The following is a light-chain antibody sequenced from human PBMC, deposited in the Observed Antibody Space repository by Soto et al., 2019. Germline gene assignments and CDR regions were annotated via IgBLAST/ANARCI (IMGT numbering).Light chain of an antibody. CDR3: SSYSSSSISYV. CDR1: SSDVGGYKY. V-gene: IGLV2-14*01. J-gene: IGLJ1*01. CDR2: EVT. Sequence: QSVLTQPASVSGSPGQSITISCAGSSSDVGGYKYVSWYQQLPGNAPKLIIFEVTIRPSGVSNRFSGSKSGNTASLTISGLQAEDEADYYCSSYSSSSISYVFXAGTKVTVL.